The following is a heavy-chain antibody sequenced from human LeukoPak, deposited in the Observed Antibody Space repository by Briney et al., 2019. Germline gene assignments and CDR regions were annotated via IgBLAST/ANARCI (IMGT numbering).Heavy chain of an antibody. Sequence: QPGASLRLSCAASGFTFSSYAMNWVRQAPGKGLEWVSTISGTTYYADSVKGRFSISRDDSQNMLFLQMDNLRADDTAVYYCAKILNAMYFDLWGRDTLVTVSS. J-gene: IGHJ2*01. V-gene: IGHV3-23*01. D-gene: IGHD2-2*01. CDR1: GFTFSSYA. CDR2: ISGTT. CDR3: AKILNAMYFDL.